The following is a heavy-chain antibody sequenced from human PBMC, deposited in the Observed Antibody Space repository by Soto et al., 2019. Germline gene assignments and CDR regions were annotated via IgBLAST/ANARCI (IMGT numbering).Heavy chain of an antibody. Sequence: VQLVESGGGLVQPGGSLRLSCAASGFTFSSYWMHWVRQVPGKGLVWVSRIKGDGSSMNYADSVKGRFTISRDNAKNTLYVQMNSLTAEDTAVYYCGRGIRNYYGVDVWGQGTTVTVSS. CDR2: IKGDGSSM. J-gene: IGHJ6*02. D-gene: IGHD5-18*01. V-gene: IGHV3-74*01. CDR1: GFTFSSYW. CDR3: GRGIRNYYGVDV.